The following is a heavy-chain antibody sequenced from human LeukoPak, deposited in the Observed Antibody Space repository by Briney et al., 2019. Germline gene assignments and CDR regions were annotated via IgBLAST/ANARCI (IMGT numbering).Heavy chain of an antibody. V-gene: IGHV1-69*06. CDR2: IIPIFGTA. CDR3: ARATSEILTGYPFHYFDY. J-gene: IGHJ4*02. CDR1: GGTISIYA. Sequence: SVKVSCKASGGTISIYAISWVRQAPGQGLEWMGGIIPIFGTANYAQKFQGRVTITADKSTSTAYMELSSLRSEDTAVYYCARATSEILTGYPFHYFDYWGQGTLVTVSS. D-gene: IGHD3-9*01.